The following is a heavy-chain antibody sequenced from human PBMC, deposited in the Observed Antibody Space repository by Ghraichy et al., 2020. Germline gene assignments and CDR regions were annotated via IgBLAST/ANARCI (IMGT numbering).Heavy chain of an antibody. V-gene: IGHV1-2*02. Sequence: SVKVSCEASGYPFNAYFMHWVRQAPGQGLEWLGWLDPNSGATEYAQRFQDRITLARDTSFGTAYMELSRLKSDDTAVYYCARSEGIAVAGDWLDMWGQGTLVTVSS. J-gene: IGHJ3*02. CDR3: ARSEGIAVAGDWLDM. CDR1: GYPFNAYF. CDR2: LDPNSGAT. D-gene: IGHD6-19*01.